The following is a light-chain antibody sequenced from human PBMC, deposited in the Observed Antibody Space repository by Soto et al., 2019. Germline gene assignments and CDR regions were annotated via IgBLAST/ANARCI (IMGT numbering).Light chain of an antibody. J-gene: IGKJ4*01. V-gene: IGKV3-11*01. CDR2: DAS. CDR3: QQRTNWPPLT. Sequence: PGERATFSCRASQSVSSDLVWYQQKPGQAPRLLIYDASNRATGVPARFSGSGSGTDFTLTISSLEPEDFAVYYCQQRTNWPPLTFGGGTKVEIK. CDR1: QSVSSD.